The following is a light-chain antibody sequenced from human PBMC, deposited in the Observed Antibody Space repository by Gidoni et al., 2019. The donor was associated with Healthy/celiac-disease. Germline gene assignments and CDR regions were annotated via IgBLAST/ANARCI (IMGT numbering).Light chain of an antibody. CDR1: QDISNY. Sequence: DIQMTQSPSSLSASVGDRVTITCHASQDISNYLNWYQQKPGKAPKLLIYDASNLETGVPSRFSGSGSGTDFTFTISCLQPEDIATYYCQQYDNLPITFGGGTKVEIK. CDR3: QQYDNLPIT. J-gene: IGKJ4*01. V-gene: IGKV1-33*01. CDR2: DAS.